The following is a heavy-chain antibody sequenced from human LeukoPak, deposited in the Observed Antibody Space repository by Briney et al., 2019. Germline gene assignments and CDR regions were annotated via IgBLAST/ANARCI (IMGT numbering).Heavy chain of an antibody. V-gene: IGHV4-59*08. Sequence: SETLSLTCTVSGGSISSYYWSWIRQPPGKGLEWVGYIYYSGSTNYNPSLKSRVTISVDTSKTQFSLKLSSVTAADTAVYYCARLSAAAGSTHFGYWGQGTLVTVSS. CDR1: GGSISSYY. CDR2: IYYSGST. D-gene: IGHD6-13*01. CDR3: ARLSAAAGSTHFGY. J-gene: IGHJ4*02.